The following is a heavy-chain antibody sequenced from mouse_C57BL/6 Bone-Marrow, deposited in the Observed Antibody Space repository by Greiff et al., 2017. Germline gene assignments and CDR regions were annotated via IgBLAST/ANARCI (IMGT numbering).Heavy chain of an antibody. Sequence: QVQLQQPGAELVRPGSSVKLSCKASGYTFTSYWMHWVKQRPIQGLEWIGNIDPSDSETHYNQKFKDKATLTVDKSSSTAYMQLSSLTSEDSAVYYCARCYYRSSPFDYWGQGTTLTVSS. J-gene: IGHJ2*01. D-gene: IGHD1-1*01. CDR3: ARCYYRSSPFDY. CDR2: IDPSDSET. CDR1: GYTFTSYW. V-gene: IGHV1-52*01.